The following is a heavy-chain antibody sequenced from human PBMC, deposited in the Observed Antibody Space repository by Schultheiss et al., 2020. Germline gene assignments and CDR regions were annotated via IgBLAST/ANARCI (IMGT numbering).Heavy chain of an antibody. CDR2: IDWDDDK. CDR1: GFSLSTSGMC. CDR3: ARTPGLLAVAGAFDI. J-gene: IGHJ3*02. V-gene: IGHV2-70*11. Sequence: SGPTLVKPTQTLTLTCTFSGFSLSTSGMCVSWIRQPPGKALEWLARIDWDDDKYYSTSLKTRLTISKDTSKNQVVLTMTNMDPVDTATYYCARTPGLLAVAGAFDIWGQGTMVTVSS. D-gene: IGHD6-19*01.